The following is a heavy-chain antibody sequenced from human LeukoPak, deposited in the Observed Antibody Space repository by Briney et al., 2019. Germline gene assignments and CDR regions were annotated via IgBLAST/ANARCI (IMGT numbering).Heavy chain of an antibody. CDR2: INPNSGGT. CDR3: ARGDYYDSSGYSGYYGMDV. D-gene: IGHD3-22*01. CDR1: GYTFTGYY. V-gene: IGHV1-2*02. Sequence: ASVKVSCKASGYTFTGYYMHWVRQAPGQGLEWMGWINPNSGGTNYAQKFQGRVTMTRDTSISTAYMELSRLRSDDTAVYYCARGDYYDSSGYSGYYGMDVWGQGTTVTVSS. J-gene: IGHJ6*02.